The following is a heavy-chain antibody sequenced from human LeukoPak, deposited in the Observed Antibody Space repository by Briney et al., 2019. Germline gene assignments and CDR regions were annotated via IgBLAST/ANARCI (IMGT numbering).Heavy chain of an antibody. CDR3: ARSPAGGSTTKSKYNWFDP. Sequence: ASVKVSCKASGYTFTSYDINWVRQSTGQGLEWTGWMNPNSGNTGYAQEFQGRVTMTRNTSISTAYMELSSLRSEDTAVYYCARSPAGGSTTKSKYNWFDPWGQGTLVTVSS. CDR1: GYTFTSYD. J-gene: IGHJ5*02. V-gene: IGHV1-8*01. D-gene: IGHD2-15*01. CDR2: MNPNSGNT.